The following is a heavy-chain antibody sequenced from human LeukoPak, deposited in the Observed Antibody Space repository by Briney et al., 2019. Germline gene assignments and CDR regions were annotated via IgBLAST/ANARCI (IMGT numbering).Heavy chain of an antibody. CDR3: ASRGIYYYGSGSCLSWFDP. D-gene: IGHD3-10*01. CDR1: GGSISSSSYY. Sequence: SETLSLTCTVSGGSISSSSYYWGWIRQPPGKGLEWIGSIYYSGSTYYNPSLKSRVTISVDTSKNQFSLKLSSVTAADTAVYYCASRGIYYYGSGSCLSWFDPWGQGTLVTVSS. V-gene: IGHV4-39*01. J-gene: IGHJ5*02. CDR2: IYYSGST.